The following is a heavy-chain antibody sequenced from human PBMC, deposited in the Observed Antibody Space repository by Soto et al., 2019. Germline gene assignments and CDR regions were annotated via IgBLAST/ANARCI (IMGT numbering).Heavy chain of an antibody. V-gene: IGHV1-2*02. CDR3: ARDVRDYYDSSGNLDY. CDR2: INPNSGGT. Sequence: ASVKVSCKASGYTFTGYYMHWVRQAPGQGLEWMGWINPNSGGTNYAQKFQGRVTMTRDTSISTAYMELSRLRSDDTAVYYCARDVRDYYDSSGNLDYWGQGTLVTVSS. CDR1: GYTFTGYY. J-gene: IGHJ4*02. D-gene: IGHD3-22*01.